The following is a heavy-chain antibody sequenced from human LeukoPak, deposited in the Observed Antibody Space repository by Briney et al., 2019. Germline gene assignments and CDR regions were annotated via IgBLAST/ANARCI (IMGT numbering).Heavy chain of an antibody. J-gene: IGHJ4*02. Sequence: ASVKVSCKASGGTFSSYEISWVRQDPGQGLEWMGGIIPMFGTAKYAQKFQGRVTMTTDTSTSTGYMELRSLRSDDTAVYYCARVTGNSKSYFDYWGQGTLVTVSS. D-gene: IGHD4-23*01. CDR2: IIPMFGTA. V-gene: IGHV1-69*05. CDR1: GGTFSSYE. CDR3: ARVTGNSKSYFDY.